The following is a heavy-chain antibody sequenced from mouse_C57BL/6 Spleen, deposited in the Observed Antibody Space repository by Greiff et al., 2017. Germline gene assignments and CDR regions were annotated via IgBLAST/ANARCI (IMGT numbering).Heavy chain of an antibody. CDR1: GFTFSSYA. D-gene: IGHD2-14*01. V-gene: IGHV5-4*03. Sequence: EVKLVQPGGGFVKPGGSLKLSCAASGFTFSSYAMSWVRQTPGKRLEWVATISDGGSYTYYPDNVKGRFTISVDNAANNPYLQMSHLKSEDTAVYDGASEGDYGYRYAMWDRGQGISVT. J-gene: IGHJ4*01. CDR2: ISDGGSYT. CDR3: ASEGDYGYRYAMWD.